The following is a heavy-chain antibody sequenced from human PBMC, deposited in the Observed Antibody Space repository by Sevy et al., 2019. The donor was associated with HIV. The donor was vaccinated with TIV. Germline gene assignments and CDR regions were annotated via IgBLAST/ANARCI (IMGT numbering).Heavy chain of an antibody. Sequence: GGSLRLSCAASGFTFSSYAMHWVRQAPGKGLEWVAVIWSDGTDTYYADSVKGRFTISRDNAKNSLYLQMNSLRAEDTAVYYCARDQYYYGSGSLAYWGQGTLVTVSS. CDR2: IWSDGTDT. D-gene: IGHD3-10*01. J-gene: IGHJ4*02. CDR3: ARDQYYYGSGSLAY. CDR1: GFTFSSYA. V-gene: IGHV3-33*01.